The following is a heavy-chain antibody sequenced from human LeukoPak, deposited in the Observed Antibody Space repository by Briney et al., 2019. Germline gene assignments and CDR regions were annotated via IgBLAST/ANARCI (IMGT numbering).Heavy chain of an antibody. CDR2: MNPNSGGT. D-gene: IGHD4-11*01. V-gene: IGHV1-2*02. J-gene: IGHJ4*02. CDR3: ARDRTTVTIFDY. Sequence: ASVKVSCKASGYTFTSYDINWVRQATGQGLEWMGWMNPNSGGTNYAQMFQGRVTMTWDTSISTAYMELSRLRSDDTAVYYCARDRTTVTIFDYWGQGTLVTVSS. CDR1: GYTFTSYD.